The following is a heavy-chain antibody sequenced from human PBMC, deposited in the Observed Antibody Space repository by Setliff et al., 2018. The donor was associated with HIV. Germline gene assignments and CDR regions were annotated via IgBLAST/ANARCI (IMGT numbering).Heavy chain of an antibody. Sequence: GASVKVSCKTSGGTFSSYAISWVRQAPGQGLEWMGGIIPILGIANYAQKFQGRVTITADKSTSTAYMELSSLRSEDTAVYYCARDPDCGGGSCFDDWFDPWGQGTLV. CDR3: ARDPDCGGGSCFDDWFDP. J-gene: IGHJ5*02. CDR2: IIPILGIA. CDR1: GGTFSSYA. D-gene: IGHD2-15*01. V-gene: IGHV1-69*10.